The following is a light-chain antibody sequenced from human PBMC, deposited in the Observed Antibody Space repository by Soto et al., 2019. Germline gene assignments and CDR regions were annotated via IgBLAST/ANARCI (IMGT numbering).Light chain of an antibody. CDR2: KAS. J-gene: IGKJ1*01. V-gene: IGKV1-5*03. Sequence: DIEMTQSPSTLSASVGDSVTITCRASQNILSWLAWYQQRPGKVPQLLIYKASTLESGVPSRFSGSGSGTEFTLTITNLQPGDFATYYCQQYFNYTSFGQGTKVDI. CDR3: QQYFNYTS. CDR1: QNILSW.